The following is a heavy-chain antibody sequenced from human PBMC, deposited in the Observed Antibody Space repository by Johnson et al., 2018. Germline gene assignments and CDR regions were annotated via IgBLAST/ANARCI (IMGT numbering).Heavy chain of an antibody. CDR3: ARSSTTSYDY. CDR2: TRNKANSYTT. V-gene: IGHV3-72*01. J-gene: IGHJ4*02. CDR1: GFIFSDHY. Sequence: VQLVQSGGGLVQPGGSLRLSCAASGFIFSDHYMDWVRQVPGTGLEWVGRTRNKANSYTTAYGASVKGRFTISRDDSRNTVYLQMGSLRAEDMAVYYCARSSTTSYDYWGQGTLVTVSS. D-gene: IGHD1-1*01.